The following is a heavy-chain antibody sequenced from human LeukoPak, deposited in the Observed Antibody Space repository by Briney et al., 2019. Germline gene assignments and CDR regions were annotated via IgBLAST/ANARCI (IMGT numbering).Heavy chain of an antibody. D-gene: IGHD1-26*01. CDR2: IYYNGRT. CDR3: AKDVGATRHDAFDI. CDR1: GASVSSSTYS. J-gene: IGHJ3*02. V-gene: IGHV4-61*01. Sequence: PSETLSLTCAVSGASVSSSTYSWSWIRQPPGKGLEWIAYIYYNGRTTYNPSLKSRVTLSLDTSKNQFSLKLSSVTDADTAVYYCAKDVGATRHDAFDIWGQGTMVTVSS.